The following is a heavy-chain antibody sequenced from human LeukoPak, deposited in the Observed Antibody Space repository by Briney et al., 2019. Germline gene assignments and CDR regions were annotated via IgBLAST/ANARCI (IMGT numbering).Heavy chain of an antibody. V-gene: IGHV4-59*12. CDR2: IYYSGST. CDR3: ARVERVVTGELDY. D-gene: IGHD4-23*01. Sequence: SETLSLTCTVSGGSISSYYWSWIRQPPGKGLEWIGYIYYSGSTNYNPSLKSRVTISVDTSKNQFSLKLSSVTAADTAVYYCARVERVVTGELDYWGQGTLVTVSS. CDR1: GGSISSYY. J-gene: IGHJ4*02.